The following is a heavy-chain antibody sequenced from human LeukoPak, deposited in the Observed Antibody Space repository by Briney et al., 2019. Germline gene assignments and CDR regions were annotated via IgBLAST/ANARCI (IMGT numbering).Heavy chain of an antibody. CDR2: INSDGSNT. V-gene: IGHV3-74*01. J-gene: IGHJ4*02. CDR1: GFTFSDYW. D-gene: IGHD5-12*01. CDR3: ASGYARSARHQSDF. Sequence: GGSLRLSCVVPGFTFSDYWMHWVRQAPGKGLVWVSRINSDGSNTNYAGSVKGRFTISRDNAKNTLYLQMSSLRVEDSAVYYCASGYARSARHQSDFWGQGTVVTVSS.